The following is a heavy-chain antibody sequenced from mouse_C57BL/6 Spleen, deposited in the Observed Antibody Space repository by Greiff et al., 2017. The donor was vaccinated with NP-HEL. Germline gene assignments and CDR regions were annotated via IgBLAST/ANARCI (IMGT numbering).Heavy chain of an antibody. CDR1: GYTFTSYW. CDR2: IYPGSGST. Sequence: QVQLQQSGAELVKPGASVKMSCKASGYTFTSYWITWVKQRPGQGLEWIGDIYPGSGSTNYNEKFKSKATLTVDTSSSTAYMQLSSLTSEDSAVYYGARVNNPDGAYFDDWGQGTTLTVSS. J-gene: IGHJ2*01. V-gene: IGHV1-55*01. D-gene: IGHD1-3*01. CDR3: ARVNNPDGAYFDD.